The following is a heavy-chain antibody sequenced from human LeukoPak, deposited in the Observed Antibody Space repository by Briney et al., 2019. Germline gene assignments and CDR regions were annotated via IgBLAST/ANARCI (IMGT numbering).Heavy chain of an antibody. Sequence: TGGSLRLSCSASGFTFSSYAMHWVRQAPGKGLEYVSAISSNGGSTYYADSVKGRFTISKDNAKNTVYLQMDSLRAEDTAVYYCVSFYETYWGRGALVTVSS. V-gene: IGHV3-64D*06. CDR2: ISSNGGST. CDR1: GFTFSSYA. J-gene: IGHJ4*02. CDR3: VSFYETY. D-gene: IGHD2/OR15-2a*01.